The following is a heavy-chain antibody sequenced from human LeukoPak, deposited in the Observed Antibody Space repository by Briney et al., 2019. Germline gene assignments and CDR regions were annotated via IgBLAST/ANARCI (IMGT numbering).Heavy chain of an antibody. Sequence: SVKVSCKASGGTFSSYAISWVRQAPGQGLEWMGGIIPIFGTANYAQKFQGRVTITADESTSTAYMELSSLRSEDTAVYYCARSDTAMVKFDYWGQGTLVTVSS. D-gene: IGHD5-18*01. J-gene: IGHJ4*02. CDR2: IIPIFGTA. CDR1: GGTFSSYA. CDR3: ARSDTAMVKFDY. V-gene: IGHV1-69*01.